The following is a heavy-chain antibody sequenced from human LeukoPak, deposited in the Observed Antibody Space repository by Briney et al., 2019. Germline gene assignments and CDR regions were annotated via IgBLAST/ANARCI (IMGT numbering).Heavy chain of an antibody. Sequence: GEALKISFKGSGYSFTSYWIGWGRPMPGKGLGWMGIIYPGDSDTRYSPSFQGQVTISADKSISTAYLQWSSLKASDTAMYYCARPVAVAGQYYFDYWGQGTLVTVSS. CDR2: IYPGDSDT. CDR3: ARPVAVAGQYYFDY. V-gene: IGHV5-51*01. CDR1: GYSFTSYW. D-gene: IGHD6-19*01. J-gene: IGHJ4*02.